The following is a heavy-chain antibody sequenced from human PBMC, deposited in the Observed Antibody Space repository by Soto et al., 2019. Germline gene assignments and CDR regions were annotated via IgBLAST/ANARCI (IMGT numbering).Heavy chain of an antibody. CDR1: GGTFSSYT. V-gene: IGHV1-69*02. CDR3: ASLAVAGVAFDI. J-gene: IGHJ3*02. CDR2: IIPILGIA. Sequence: QVQLVQSGAEVQKPVSSVKVSCKASGGTFSSYTISWVRQAPGQGLEWMGRIIPILGIAKYAKKFQGRVTITEDKSTSTAYMELSSLRSEDTAVYYCASLAVAGVAFDIWGQGTMVTVSS. D-gene: IGHD6-19*01.